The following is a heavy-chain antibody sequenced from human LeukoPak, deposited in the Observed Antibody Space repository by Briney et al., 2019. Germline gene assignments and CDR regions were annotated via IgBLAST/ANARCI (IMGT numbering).Heavy chain of an antibody. CDR1: GGTFSSYA. J-gene: IGHJ4*02. V-gene: IGHV1-69*05. Sequence: GASVKVSCKASGGTFSSYAISWVRQAPGQGLEWMGRIIPIFGTANYAQKFQGRVTITTDESTSTAYMELSSLRSEGTAVYYCARSHDYGGTSFDYWGQGTLVTVSS. CDR2: IIPIFGTA. D-gene: IGHD4-23*01. CDR3: ARSHDYGGTSFDY.